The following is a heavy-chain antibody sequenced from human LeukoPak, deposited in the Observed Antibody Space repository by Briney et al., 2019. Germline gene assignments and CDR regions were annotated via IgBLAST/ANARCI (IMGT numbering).Heavy chain of an antibody. Sequence: SETLSLTCTVSGYSISSGYYWGWIRQPPGKGLEWIGSIYHSGSTYYNPSLKSRVTISVDTSKNQFSLKLRSVTAADTAVFYCARGRFGNPLQLQPRRPFDLWGQGTMVTISS. V-gene: IGHV4-38-2*02. D-gene: IGHD1-1*01. CDR3: ARGRFGNPLQLQPRRPFDL. CDR2: IYHSGST. J-gene: IGHJ3*01. CDR1: GYSISSGYY.